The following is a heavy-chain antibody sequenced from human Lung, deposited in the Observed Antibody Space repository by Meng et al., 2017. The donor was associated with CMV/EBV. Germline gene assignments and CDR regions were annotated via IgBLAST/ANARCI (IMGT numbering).Heavy chain of an antibody. CDR1: GGSISSSNW. CDR3: ASFPPPGKQWLVTDY. J-gene: IGHJ4*02. V-gene: IGHV4-4*02. CDR2: IYHSGST. D-gene: IGHD6-19*01. Sequence: QGRLRGSGPGRVKPSGTLSLTCAVSGGSISSSNWWSWVRQPPGKGLEWIGEIYHSGSTNYNPSLKSRVTISVDKSKNQFSLKLSSVTAADTAVYYCASFPPPGKQWLVTDYWGQGTLVTVSS.